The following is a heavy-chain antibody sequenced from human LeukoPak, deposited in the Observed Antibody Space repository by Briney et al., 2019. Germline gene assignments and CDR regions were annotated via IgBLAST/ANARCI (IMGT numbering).Heavy chain of an antibody. D-gene: IGHD1-26*01. CDR2: ISWTSDSR. Sequence: GGSLRLSCAASGFTFDDYAMHWVRQAPGKGLEGVSGISWTSDSRGYADSVKGRFTISRDNAKHSLYLQMNSLRAEDTALYYCAKGESYVDKACFDYWGQGTLVTVSS. V-gene: IGHV3-9*01. CDR3: AKGESYVDKACFDY. CDR1: GFTFDDYA. J-gene: IGHJ4*02.